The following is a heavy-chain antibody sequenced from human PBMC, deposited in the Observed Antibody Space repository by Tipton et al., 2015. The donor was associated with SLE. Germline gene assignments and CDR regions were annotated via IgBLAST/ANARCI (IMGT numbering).Heavy chain of an antibody. CDR2: IYTSGST. D-gene: IGHD3-10*01. J-gene: IGHJ3*02. V-gene: IGHV4-4*07. Sequence: TLSLTCTVSGGSISSYYWSWIRQPAGKGLEWIGRIYTSGSTNYNPSLKSRVTMSVDTSKNQFSLKLSSVTAADTAVYYCARHFSVRGARWGNAFDIWGQGTMVTVSS. CDR1: GGSISSYY. CDR3: ARHFSVRGARWGNAFDI.